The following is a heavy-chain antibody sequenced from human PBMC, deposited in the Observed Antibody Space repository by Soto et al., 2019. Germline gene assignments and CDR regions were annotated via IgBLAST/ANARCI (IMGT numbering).Heavy chain of an antibody. CDR1: GFTFSSYG. Sequence: GGSLRLSCAASGFTFSSYGIHWVRQAPGKGLEWVALISYDGTDKYYADSVKGRFTISRDNSKNTLYLQMSSLGPEDTAVYYCVKERYAQLWLEDYGMDVWGQGTTVTV. CDR2: ISYDGTDK. D-gene: IGHD5-18*01. CDR3: VKERYAQLWLEDYGMDV. J-gene: IGHJ6*02. V-gene: IGHV3-30*18.